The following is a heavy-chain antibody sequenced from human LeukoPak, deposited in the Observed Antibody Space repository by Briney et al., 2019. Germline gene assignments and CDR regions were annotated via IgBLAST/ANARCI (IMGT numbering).Heavy chain of an antibody. CDR1: GFTFSNDR. CDR2: INSDGSRT. Sequence: GGSLRLSCAASGFTFSNDRMHWVRQAPGKGLVWVSRINSDGSRTSYADSVKGRFTISRDNARNTLYVQLNSLRAEDTAVYYCARAVGATTYGNFEYWGQGTLVTVSS. V-gene: IGHV3-74*01. D-gene: IGHD1-26*01. CDR3: ARAVGATTYGNFEY. J-gene: IGHJ4*02.